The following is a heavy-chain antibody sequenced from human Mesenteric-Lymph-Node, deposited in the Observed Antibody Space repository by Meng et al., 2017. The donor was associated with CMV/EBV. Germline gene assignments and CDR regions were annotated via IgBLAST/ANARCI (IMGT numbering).Heavy chain of an antibody. D-gene: IGHD5-24*01. CDR1: GFTFSSYD. Sequence: RLSCAASGFTFSSYDIHWVRQATGKGLEWVSAIGTAGDTYYPGSVKGRFTISRENAKNSLYLQMNSLRAGDTAVYYCARGLQDRLDYWGQGTLVTVSS. J-gene: IGHJ4*02. CDR2: IGTAGDT. V-gene: IGHV3-13*01. CDR3: ARGLQDRLDY.